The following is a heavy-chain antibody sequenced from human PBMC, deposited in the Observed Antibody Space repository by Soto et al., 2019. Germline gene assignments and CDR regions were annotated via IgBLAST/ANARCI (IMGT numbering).Heavy chain of an antibody. D-gene: IGHD3-22*01. CDR2: IYHTGNS. V-gene: IGHV4-39*01. CDR1: GDSISNSRFY. J-gene: IGHJ5*02. Sequence: QLQLQESGPGQVKSSETLSLTCSVSGDSISNSRFYWAWIRQPPGEGLEWIGSIYHTGNSNNNPSLKSRVTISVDTAKNQISLRLTSVSAADAALYCCARDFFDSSDYTTNRFAPWGQGTLGTVSS. CDR3: ARDFFDSSDYTTNRFAP.